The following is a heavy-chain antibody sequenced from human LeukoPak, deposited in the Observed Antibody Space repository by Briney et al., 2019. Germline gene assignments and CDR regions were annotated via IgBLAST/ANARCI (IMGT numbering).Heavy chain of an antibody. CDR2: ISSSSSYI. J-gene: IGHJ4*02. D-gene: IGHD5-18*01. CDR1: GLTFSSYS. Sequence: PGGSLRLSCAASGLTFSSYSMNWVRQAPGKGLEWVSSISSSSSYIYYADSVKGRFTISRDNAKNSLYLQMNSLRAEDTAVYYCARDANTAMGYDYWGQGTLVTVSS. V-gene: IGHV3-21*01. CDR3: ARDANTAMGYDY.